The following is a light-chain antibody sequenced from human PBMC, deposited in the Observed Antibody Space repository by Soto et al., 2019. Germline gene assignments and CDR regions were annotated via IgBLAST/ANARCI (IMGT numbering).Light chain of an antibody. V-gene: IGKV3-11*01. CDR1: QSVFSS. CDR2: DAS. CDR3: QQRSNWPLT. Sequence: VLTQSPATLSLSPGERATLSCRASQSVFSSLAWYQQKPGQAPRLLIYDASNRATGIPARFSGSGSGTDFTLTISGLEPEDFAVYYCQQRSNWPLTFGGGTKVDIK. J-gene: IGKJ4*01.